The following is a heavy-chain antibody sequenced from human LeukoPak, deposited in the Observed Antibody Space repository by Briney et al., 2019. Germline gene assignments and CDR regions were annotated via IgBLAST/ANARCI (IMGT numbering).Heavy chain of an antibody. J-gene: IGHJ3*01. D-gene: IGHD1-26*01. CDR3: ATRGAPIVGPINDAFDF. CDR1: GYSFTSYW. V-gene: IGHV5-51*01. CDR2: IYPGDSDT. Sequence: GESLKISCKGSGYSFTSYWTGWVRQMPGKGLEWMGIIYPGDSDTRYSPSFQGQVTISADKSISTAYLQWSSLKASDTAMYYCATRGAPIVGPINDAFDFWGQGTMVTVSS.